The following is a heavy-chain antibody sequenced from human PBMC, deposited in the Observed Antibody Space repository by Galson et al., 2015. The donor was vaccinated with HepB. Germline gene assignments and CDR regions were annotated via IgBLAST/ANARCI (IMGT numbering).Heavy chain of an antibody. D-gene: IGHD3-9*01. CDR3: ARDVVEVDVVPDIPNISFNGMDV. Sequence: TLSLTCTVSGGSINTGDYYWSWIRQPPGKGLEWIGHIYSSGDTNYNPSLKSRVTISGDMSKNHFSLRLRSVTAADTAVYFCARDVVEVDVVPDIPNISFNGMDVWGQGTTVTVSS. J-gene: IGHJ6*02. CDR2: IYSSGDT. V-gene: IGHV4-30-4*01. CDR1: GGSINTGDYY.